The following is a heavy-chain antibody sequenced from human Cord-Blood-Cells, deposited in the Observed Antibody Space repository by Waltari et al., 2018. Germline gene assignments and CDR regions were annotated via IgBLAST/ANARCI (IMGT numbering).Heavy chain of an antibody. V-gene: IGHV3-7*01. CDR2: IKQDGSEK. D-gene: IGHD6-19*01. CDR1: GSTFTTHR. J-gene: IGHJ4*02. Sequence: EVQLVASGGGLDRPGGTLGPSAAASGSTFTTHRWSGIRQAPGKGLEWVANIKQDGSEKYYVDSVKGLFTISRDNAKNSLYLQMNSLRAEDTAVYYCARRAVADYWGQGTLVTVSS. CDR3: ARRAVADY.